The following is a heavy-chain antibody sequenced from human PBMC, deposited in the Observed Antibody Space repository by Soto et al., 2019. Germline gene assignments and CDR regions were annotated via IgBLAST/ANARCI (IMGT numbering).Heavy chain of an antibody. CDR2: IIPIFGTA. Sequence: QVQLVQSGAEVKKPGSSVKVSCKASGGTFSSYAISWVRQAPGQGLEWMGGIIPIFGTANYAQKLQGRVTITADESTSTAYMELSSLRSEDTAVYYCARVPTSYYYDSSCYYEYYFDYWGQGTLVTVSS. CDR1: GGTFSSYA. CDR3: ARVPTSYYYDSSCYYEYYFDY. J-gene: IGHJ4*02. V-gene: IGHV1-69*12. D-gene: IGHD3-22*01.